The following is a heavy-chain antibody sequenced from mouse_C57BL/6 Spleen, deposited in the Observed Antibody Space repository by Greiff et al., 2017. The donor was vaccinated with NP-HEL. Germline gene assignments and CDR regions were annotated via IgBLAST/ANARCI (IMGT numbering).Heavy chain of an antibody. D-gene: IGHD1-1*01. CDR2: IDPSDSYT. V-gene: IGHV1-59*01. CDR3: ARSRRDGSSEDYAMDY. CDR1: GYTFTSYW. Sequence: QVQLQQPGAELVRPGTSVKLSCKASGYTFTSYWMHWVKQRPGQGLEWIGVIDPSDSYTNYNQKFKGKATLTVDTSSSTAYMQLSSLTSEDSAVYYCARSRRDGSSEDYAMDYWGQGTSVTGSS. J-gene: IGHJ4*01.